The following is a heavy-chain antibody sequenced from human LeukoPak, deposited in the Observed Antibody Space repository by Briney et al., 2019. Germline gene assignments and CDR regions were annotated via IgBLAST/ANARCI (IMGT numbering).Heavy chain of an antibody. CDR2: INGIGGST. CDR3: AKDVGSGSYYRGYMDV. Sequence: PGGSLRLSCAASGFTFSSYAMSWVRQAPGKGLEWVSAINGIGGSTYYADSVKGRFIISRDNSKNTLYLQMNSLRAEDTAVYYCAKDVGSGSYYRGYMDVWGKGTTVTISS. D-gene: IGHD3-10*01. J-gene: IGHJ6*03. CDR1: GFTFSSYA. V-gene: IGHV3-23*01.